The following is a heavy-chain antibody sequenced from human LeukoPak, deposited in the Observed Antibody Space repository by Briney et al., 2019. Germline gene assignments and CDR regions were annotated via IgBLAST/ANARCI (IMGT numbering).Heavy chain of an antibody. J-gene: IGHJ4*02. CDR3: ARDLITGTTSFDY. D-gene: IGHD1-20*01. CDR2: IYYSGST. V-gene: IGHV4-39*07. Sequence: SETLSLTCTVSGGSISSSSYYWGWIRQPPGKGLEWIGSIYYSGSTYYNPSLKGRVTISVDTSKNQFSLKLSSVTAADTAVYYCARDLITGTTSFDYWGQGTLVTVSS. CDR1: GGSISSSSYY.